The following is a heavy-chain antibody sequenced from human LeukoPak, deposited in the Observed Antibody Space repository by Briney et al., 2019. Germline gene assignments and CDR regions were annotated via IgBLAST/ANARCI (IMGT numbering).Heavy chain of an antibody. D-gene: IGHD2-2*01. J-gene: IGHJ6*02. CDR1: GFTFSDYY. V-gene: IGHV3-11*01. Sequence: GGSLRLSCAASGFTFSDYYMSWIRQAPGKGLEWVSYISSSGSTIYYADPVKGRFTISRDNAKNSLYLQMNSLRAEDTAVYYCARDRGYCSSTSCYRILYYYGMDVWGQGTTVTVSS. CDR2: ISSSGSTI. CDR3: ARDRGYCSSTSCYRILYYYGMDV.